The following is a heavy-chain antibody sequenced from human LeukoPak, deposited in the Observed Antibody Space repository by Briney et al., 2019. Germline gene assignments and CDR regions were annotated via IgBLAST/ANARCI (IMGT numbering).Heavy chain of an antibody. CDR1: GGSISSYY. CDR3: ARNTDY. Sequence: PSETLSLTCTVSGGSISSYYWSWIRQPPGKGLEWIGYIYYSGSTNYNPSLKSRVTISVDTSKNQFSLKLSSVTAADTAVYYCARNTDYWAREPWSPSPQ. V-gene: IGHV4-59*01. J-gene: IGHJ4*02. CDR2: IYYSGST.